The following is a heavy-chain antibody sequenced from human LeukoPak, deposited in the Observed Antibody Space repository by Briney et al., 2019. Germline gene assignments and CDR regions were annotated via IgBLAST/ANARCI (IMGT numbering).Heavy chain of an antibody. Sequence: SETLSLTCAVYGGSFSGYYWSWIRQPPGKGLEWIGEINHSGSTNYNPSLKSRVTISVDTSKSQFSLKLSSVTAADTAVYYCARGGWEDIVVVPAADDAFDIWGQGTMVTVSS. V-gene: IGHV4-34*01. D-gene: IGHD2-2*01. CDR1: GGSFSGYY. J-gene: IGHJ3*02. CDR2: INHSGST. CDR3: ARGGWEDIVVVPAADDAFDI.